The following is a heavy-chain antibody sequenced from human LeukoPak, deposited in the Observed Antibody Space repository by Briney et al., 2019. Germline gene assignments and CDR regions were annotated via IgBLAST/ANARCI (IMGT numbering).Heavy chain of an antibody. D-gene: IGHD2-21*02. CDR2: ISSSSSTI. J-gene: IGHJ3*02. CDR1: GFTVSSNY. V-gene: IGHV3-48*04. Sequence: GGSLRLSCAASGFTVSSNYMSWVRQAPGKGLEWVSYISSSSSTIYYADSVKGRFTISRDNAKNSLYLQMNSLRAEDTAVYYCARDWVVVTANPQHPHAFDIWGQGTMVTVSS. CDR3: ARDWVVVTANPQHPHAFDI.